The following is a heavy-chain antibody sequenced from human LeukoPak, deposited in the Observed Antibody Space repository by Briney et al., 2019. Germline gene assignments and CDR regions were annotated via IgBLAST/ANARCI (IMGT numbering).Heavy chain of an antibody. CDR3: ARDRNYYDSSGYYLFVYYFDY. CDR2: IYYSGST. CDR1: GGSISSSSYY. D-gene: IGHD3-22*01. J-gene: IGHJ4*02. Sequence: SETLSLTCTVSGGSISSSSYYWGWIRQPPGKGLEWIGSIYYSGSTYYNPSLKSRVTISVDTSKNQFSLKLSSVTAADTAVYYCARDRNYYDSSGYYLFVYYFDYWGQGTLVTVSS. V-gene: IGHV4-39*07.